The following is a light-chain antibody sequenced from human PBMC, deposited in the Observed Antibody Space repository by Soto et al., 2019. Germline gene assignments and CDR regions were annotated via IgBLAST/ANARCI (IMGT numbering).Light chain of an antibody. J-gene: IGKJ1*01. CDR2: SAS. CDR3: QQTYSSPT. V-gene: IGKV1-39*01. Sequence: DIQMTQSPSSLSASLGDRVTITCRASHDINNYVHWYQQKPGKAPNLLIYSASRLESGVPSRFSGTGYGTDFTLTITSLQPADFAPYYCQQTYSSPTFGQGTKVDVK. CDR1: HDINNY.